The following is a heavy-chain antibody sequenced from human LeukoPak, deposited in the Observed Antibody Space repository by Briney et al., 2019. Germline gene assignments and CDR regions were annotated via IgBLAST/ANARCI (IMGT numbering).Heavy chain of an antibody. CDR3: ARDTAPNDSSGYPDDY. CDR1: GHTFATYG. Sequence: ASVKVSCKASGHTFATYGISWVRQAPGQGLEWMGWISAYNGNTNYAQKFQGRVTMTTDTSTSTAYMELRSLRSDDTAVYYCARDTAPNDSSGYPDDYWGHGTLVTVSS. CDR2: ISAYNGNT. D-gene: IGHD3-22*01. J-gene: IGHJ4*01. V-gene: IGHV1-18*01.